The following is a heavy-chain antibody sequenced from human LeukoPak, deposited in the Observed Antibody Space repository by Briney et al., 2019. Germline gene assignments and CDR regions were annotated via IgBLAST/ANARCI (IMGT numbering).Heavy chain of an antibody. CDR3: ARDFWWSYYDFWSGYYPTLNWFDP. Sequence: SETLSLTCTVSGGSISSSSYYWGWIRQPPGKGLEWIGSIYYSGSTYYNPSLKSRVTISVDTSKNQFSLKLSSVTAADTAVYYCARDFWWSYYDFWSGYYPTLNWFDPWGQGTLVTVSS. V-gene: IGHV4-39*07. CDR2: IYYSGST. D-gene: IGHD3-3*01. CDR1: GGSISSSSYY. J-gene: IGHJ5*02.